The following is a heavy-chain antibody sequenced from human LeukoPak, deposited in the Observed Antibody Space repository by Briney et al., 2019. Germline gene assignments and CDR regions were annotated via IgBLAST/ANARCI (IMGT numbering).Heavy chain of an antibody. CDR2: ISYDGSNK. D-gene: IGHD6-13*01. V-gene: IGHV3-30*04. CDR3: ARDRGSISAAAGTFDY. Sequence: GGCLRLSCAASGFTFSSYAMHLVRQAPGKGLEWVAVISYDGSNKYYADSVKGRFTISKDNSKNTLYLQMNSLRAEDTAVYYCARDRGSISAAAGTFDYWGQGTLVTVSS. CDR1: GFTFSSYA. J-gene: IGHJ4*02.